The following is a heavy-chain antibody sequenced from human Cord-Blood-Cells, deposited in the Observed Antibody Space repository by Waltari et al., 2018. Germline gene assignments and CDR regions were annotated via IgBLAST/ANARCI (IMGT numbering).Heavy chain of an antibody. D-gene: IGHD6-6*01. CDR1: GGSISSSNW. Sequence: QVQLQESGPGLVKPSGTLSLTCAVSGGSISSSNWWSWVRQPPGKGLEWIGEIYHSGGTNYIPSLKSRVTISVDKSKNQFSLKLSSVSAADTAVYYCARFKGAARPCAFDIWGQGTMVTVSS. CDR3: ARFKGAARPCAFDI. CDR2: IYHSGGT. J-gene: IGHJ3*02. V-gene: IGHV4-4*02.